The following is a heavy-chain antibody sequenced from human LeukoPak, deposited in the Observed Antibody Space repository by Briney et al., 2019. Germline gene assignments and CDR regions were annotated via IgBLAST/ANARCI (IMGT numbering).Heavy chain of an antibody. CDR2: ISSSSSTI. J-gene: IGHJ4*02. D-gene: IGHD5-12*01. V-gene: IGHV3-48*01. CDR1: GFTFSSYW. Sequence: GGSLRLSCAASGFTFSSYWMNWVRQAPGKGLEWVSYISSSSSTIYYADSVKGRFTISRDNAKNSLYLQMNSLRAEDTAVYYCASGEGYGQWLPWGQGTLVTVSS. CDR3: ASGEGYGQWLP.